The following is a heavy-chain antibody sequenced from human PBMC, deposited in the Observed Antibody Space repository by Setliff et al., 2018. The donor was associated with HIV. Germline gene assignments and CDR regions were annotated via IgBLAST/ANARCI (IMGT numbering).Heavy chain of an antibody. V-gene: IGHV4-59*12. CDR1: GGSISSYY. CDR3: ATHSLPYYDSTFRHFQH. CDR2: IYYSGST. D-gene: IGHD3-3*01. Sequence: PSETLSLTCTVSGGSISSYYWSWIRQPPGKGLEWIGYIYYSGSTNYNPSLKSRVTISVDTSKNQFSLKLSSVTAADTAVYYCATHSLPYYDSTFRHFQHWGQGTLVTVSS. J-gene: IGHJ1*01.